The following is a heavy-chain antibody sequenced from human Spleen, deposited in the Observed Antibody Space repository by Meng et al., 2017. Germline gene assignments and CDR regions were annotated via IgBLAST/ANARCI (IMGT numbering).Heavy chain of an antibody. CDR2: ISDTSRYI. J-gene: IGHJ4*02. CDR3: PTSGYNYGRPYYFDY. CDR1: GFSFSTYT. V-gene: IGHV3-21*04. D-gene: IGHD5-18*01. Sequence: GESLKISCSASGFSFSTYTVNWVRQAPGKGLEWVSSISDTSRYIYYRESVSGRFTISRDNSKNTLYLQMNSLRAEDTAIYYCPTSGYNYGRPYYFDYWGQGTLVTVSS.